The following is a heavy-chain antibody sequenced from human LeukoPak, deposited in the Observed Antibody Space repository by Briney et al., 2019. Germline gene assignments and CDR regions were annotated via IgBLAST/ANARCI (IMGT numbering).Heavy chain of an antibody. CDR3: ARAVGGAFYDY. J-gene: IGHJ4*02. CDR1: GFTISSYD. V-gene: IGHV3-13*04. D-gene: IGHD3-16*01. CDR2: IGSAGDT. Sequence: GGSLRLSCAASGFTISSYDMHWSAQATGKVLKWVSAIGSAGDTYHPVSVKGRFFISRENAKNSLYLQMNSLRAGDTAVYYCARAVGGAFYDYWGQGTLVTVSS.